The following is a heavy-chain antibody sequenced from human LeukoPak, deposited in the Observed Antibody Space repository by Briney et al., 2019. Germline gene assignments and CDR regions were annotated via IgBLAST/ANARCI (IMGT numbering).Heavy chain of an antibody. CDR1: GFTLTSYS. J-gene: IGHJ4*02. V-gene: IGHV3-21*01. Sequence: GGSLRLSCVASGFTLTSYSMSWVRQAPGQGLEWVSSFLRTGDGVYYADSVKGRFTISRDNAKNSLYLQMNSLRAEDTAVYYCAERDVRTGTTSGYWGQGTLVTVSS. CDR3: AERDVRTGTTSGY. CDR2: FLRTGDGV. D-gene: IGHD1-7*01.